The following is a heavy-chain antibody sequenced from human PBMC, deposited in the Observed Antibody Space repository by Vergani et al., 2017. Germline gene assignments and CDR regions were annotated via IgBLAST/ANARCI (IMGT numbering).Heavy chain of an antibody. CDR3: ARSTSGDYYYWYFDL. CDR1: GCSISSGSYY. Sequence: QVQLQESGPGLVKPSQTLSLTCTVSGCSISSGSYYWSWIRQPAGKGLEWIGRIYTSGSTNYNPSLKSRVPISVDTAKNQFSLKLCSVTAADTAVYYCARSTSGDYYYWYFDLWGRGTLVTVSS. J-gene: IGHJ2*01. CDR2: IYTSGST. V-gene: IGHV4-61*02. D-gene: IGHD4-17*01.